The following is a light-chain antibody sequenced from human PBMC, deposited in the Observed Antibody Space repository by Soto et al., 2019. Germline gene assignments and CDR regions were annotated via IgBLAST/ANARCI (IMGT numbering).Light chain of an antibody. Sequence: QSVLTQSPSASASLGASVKLTCTLSSGHKKYAIAWHQQQPQKGPRYLMNVNSDGSHSKGDGIPDRFSGSSSGTERYLIISSLQSEDEADYYGQTWGTGFRVFGGGTKLTVL. V-gene: IGLV4-69*01. J-gene: IGLJ3*02. CDR1: SGHKKYA. CDR2: VNSDGSH. CDR3: QTWGTGFRV.